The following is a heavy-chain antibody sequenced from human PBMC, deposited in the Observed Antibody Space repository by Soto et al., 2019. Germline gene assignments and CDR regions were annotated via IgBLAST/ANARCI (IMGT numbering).Heavy chain of an antibody. V-gene: IGHV4-39*01. J-gene: IGHJ5*02. Sequence: PSETRSLTCSVSGSSMTTYYWHWIRQPPGKGLEWIGSIYYSGSTYYNPSLKSRVTISVDTSKNQFSLKLSSVTAADTAVYYCASPKIAFYNWFDPWGQGTLVTVSS. D-gene: IGHD3-3*02. CDR1: GSSMTTYY. CDR2: IYYSGST. CDR3: ASPKIAFYNWFDP.